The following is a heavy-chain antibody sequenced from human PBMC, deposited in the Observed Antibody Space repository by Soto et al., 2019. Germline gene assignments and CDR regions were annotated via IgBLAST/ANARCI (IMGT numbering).Heavy chain of an antibody. V-gene: IGHV4-34*01. CDR1: GGSFSGYY. Sequence: PSETLSLTCAVYGGSFSGYYWSWIRQPPGKGLEWIGEINHSGSTNYNPSLKSRVTISVDTSKNQFSLKLSSVTAADTAVYYCARNFPDGQSFDYWGQGTLVTVSS. CDR2: INHSGST. CDR3: ARNFPDGQSFDY. J-gene: IGHJ4*02.